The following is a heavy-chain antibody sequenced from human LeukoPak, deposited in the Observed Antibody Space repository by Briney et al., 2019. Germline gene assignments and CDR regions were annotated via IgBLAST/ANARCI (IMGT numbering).Heavy chain of an antibody. CDR1: GFTVSSNY. CDR2: IYSGGST. J-gene: IGHJ4*02. Sequence: GGSLRLSCSASGFTVSSNYMSSVRQAPGKGLEWDSVIYSGGSTYYADSVKGRFTISRDNSKNTLYLQMNSLRAEDTAVYYCARDEEAVAWDWGQGPLVTVSS. D-gene: IGHD6-19*01. V-gene: IGHV3-53*01. CDR3: ARDEEAVAWD.